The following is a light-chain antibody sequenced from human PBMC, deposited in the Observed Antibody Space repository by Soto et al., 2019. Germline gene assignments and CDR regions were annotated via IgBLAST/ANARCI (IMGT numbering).Light chain of an antibody. CDR3: QKYKSWPPIT. Sequence: EVMMTQFPDTVSVTPGETVTLSCGASQSVRTNLAWYQQKPGQAPRLLIYGASTRATGVPDRFSGTGSGTEFTLTISRLKSEDYAVYYCQKYKSWPPITFGQGTRLEIK. J-gene: IGKJ5*01. V-gene: IGKV3-15*01. CDR2: GAS. CDR1: QSVRTN.